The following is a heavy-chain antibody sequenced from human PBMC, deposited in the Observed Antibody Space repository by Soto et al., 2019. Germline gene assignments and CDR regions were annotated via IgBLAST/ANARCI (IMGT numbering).Heavy chain of an antibody. CDR2: ISGSGGST. D-gene: IGHD3-9*01. V-gene: IGHV3-23*01. CDR1: GFTFSSYA. CDR3: ANHFDWLDYFDY. J-gene: IGHJ4*02. Sequence: GGSLRLSCAASGFTFSSYAMSWVRQAPGKGLEWVSAISGSGGSTYYADSVKGRFTISRDNSKNTLYLQMNSLRAEDTAVYYCANHFDWLDYFDYWGQGTLVTVSS.